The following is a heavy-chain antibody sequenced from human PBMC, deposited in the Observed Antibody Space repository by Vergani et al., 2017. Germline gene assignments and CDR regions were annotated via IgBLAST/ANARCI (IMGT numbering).Heavy chain of an antibody. Sequence: EVQLVQSGAEVKKPGESLKISCKGSGFSFSTYWIGWVRQMPGKGLEWMVLIFPGNSQIRSSLSFQGRVTISADKSIITAYLQWYILQASDTAMYYCGRLGDGYYYHGFDIWGQGTAVTVSS. J-gene: IGHJ3*02. V-gene: IGHV5-51*01. CDR1: GFSFSTYW. CDR3: GRLGDGYYYHGFDI. D-gene: IGHD3-3*01. CDR2: IFPGNSQI.